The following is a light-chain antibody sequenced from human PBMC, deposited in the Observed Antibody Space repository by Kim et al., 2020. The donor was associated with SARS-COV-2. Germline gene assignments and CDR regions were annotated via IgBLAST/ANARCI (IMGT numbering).Light chain of an antibody. Sequence: PGERATRSCRASQSVNTNYLAWYQQKPGQAPRLLIYGASSRATGIPDRFSGSGSGTDFTLTISRLEPEDFAVYYCQQYGSSPPITFGQGTRLEIK. CDR1: QSVNTNY. V-gene: IGKV3-20*01. CDR3: QQYGSSPPIT. J-gene: IGKJ5*01. CDR2: GAS.